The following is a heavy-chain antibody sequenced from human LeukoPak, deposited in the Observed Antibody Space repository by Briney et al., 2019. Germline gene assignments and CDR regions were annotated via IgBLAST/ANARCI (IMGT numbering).Heavy chain of an antibody. CDR3: ASDEGNYFDY. V-gene: IGHV3-21*01. Sequence: GGSLRLSCSASGFTFNIFPMHWVRHPPGKGLEWVASISRNSTYIHYADSVKGRFTISRDNARNSLFLQMNSLRAEDTAIYYCASDEGNYFDYWGQGTLVTVSS. J-gene: IGHJ4*02. CDR2: ISRNSTYI. CDR1: GFTFNIFP.